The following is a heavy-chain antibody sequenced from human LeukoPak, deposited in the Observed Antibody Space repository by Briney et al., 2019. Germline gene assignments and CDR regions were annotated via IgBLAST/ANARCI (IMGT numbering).Heavy chain of an antibody. CDR1: GYTFTGYY. CDR2: INPNSGGT. V-gene: IGHV1-2*02. J-gene: IGHJ4*02. D-gene: IGHD2-15*01. CDR3: ARDPSIVVVAPTLDY. Sequence: ASVKVSCKASGYTFTGYYMHWVRHAPGQGLEWMGWINPNSGGTNYAQKFQGRVTMTRDTSISTAYMELSRLRSDDRAVYYCARDPSIVVVAPTLDYWGQGTLVTVSS.